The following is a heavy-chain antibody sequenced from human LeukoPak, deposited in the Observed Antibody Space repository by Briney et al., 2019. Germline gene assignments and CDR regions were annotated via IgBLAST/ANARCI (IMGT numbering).Heavy chain of an antibody. Sequence: SETLSLTCSVSDGSINSYYWNWIRRPPGKGLEWIGYIYYNGNTNYSPSLKSRVTISADTSKNQFSLKVNSVTASDTAVYYCVRDRELYYWGQGILVTVSS. CDR1: DGSINSYY. CDR2: IYYNGNT. CDR3: VRDRELYY. D-gene: IGHD1-26*01. J-gene: IGHJ4*02. V-gene: IGHV4-59*01.